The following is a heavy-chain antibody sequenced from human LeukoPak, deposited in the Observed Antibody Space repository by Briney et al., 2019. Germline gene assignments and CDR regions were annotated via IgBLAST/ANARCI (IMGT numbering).Heavy chain of an antibody. D-gene: IGHD3-22*01. J-gene: IGHJ3*02. CDR3: ARGYYYHNTGYYDAFDM. CDR2: IYYTGSA. V-gene: IGHV4-59*01. CDR1: GGSIGDFY. Sequence: SGTLSLTCTVSGGSIGDFYWSWIRQSPTKGLEWIGHIYYTGSARYNPSLRSRVSISVDTSKNQFSLKLTSVTAADTAMYYCARGYYYHNTGYYDAFDMWGQGTMVTVPS.